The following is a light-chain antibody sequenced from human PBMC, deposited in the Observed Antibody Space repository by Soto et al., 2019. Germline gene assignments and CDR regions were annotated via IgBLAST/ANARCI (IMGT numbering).Light chain of an antibody. V-gene: IGKV3-11*01. CDR2: DVS. Sequence: ETVLTQSPGTLSLSPGERATRSCRDSQSVNRSYLAWYQQKPGQALRLLIYDVSNRATGIPARFSGRGAGTDFTLTISSLEPQDFAVYYCQQRSNWPRTFGQGTKVDIK. CDR1: QSVNRSY. J-gene: IGKJ1*01. CDR3: QQRSNWPRT.